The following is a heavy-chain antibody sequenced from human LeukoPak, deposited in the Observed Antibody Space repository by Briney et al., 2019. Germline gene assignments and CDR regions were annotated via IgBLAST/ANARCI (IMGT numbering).Heavy chain of an antibody. CDR1: GFTFSNYW. D-gene: IGHD6-13*01. J-gene: IGHJ4*02. CDR2: ISYDENDK. Sequence: GGSLRLSCAASGFTFSNYWMSWVRQAPGKGLEWVAVISYDENDKYYADSVKGRFTISRGNSKNTLYLQMNSLRAEDTAVYYCARRWSFDYWGQGTLVTVSS. CDR3: ARRWSFDY. V-gene: IGHV3-30*03.